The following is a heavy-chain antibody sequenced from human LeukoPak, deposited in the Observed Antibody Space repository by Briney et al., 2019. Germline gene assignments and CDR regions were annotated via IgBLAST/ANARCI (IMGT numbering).Heavy chain of an antibody. V-gene: IGHV1-46*01. Sequence: GASVKVSCKASGYTFTNYFMHWVRQAPGQGLEWMGVINPSGGGTTYAQRFQGRVTMTRDTSTSTVHMELSSLRSEDTAVYYCARETPGAGHFDYWGQGSLVTVSS. J-gene: IGHJ4*02. CDR2: INPSGGGT. D-gene: IGHD7-27*01. CDR3: ARETPGAGHFDY. CDR1: GYTFTNYF.